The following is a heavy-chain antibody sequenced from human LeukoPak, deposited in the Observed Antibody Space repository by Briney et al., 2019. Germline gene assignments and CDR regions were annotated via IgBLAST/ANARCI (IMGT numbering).Heavy chain of an antibody. CDR3: AREGSFDY. V-gene: IGHV3-7*01. Sequence: GGSLRLSCAASGFTFSSYEMNWVRQAPGKGLEWVANIKQDGSEKYYVDSVKGRFTISRDNAKNSLYLQMNSLRAEDTAVYYCAREGSFDYWGQGTLVTVSS. J-gene: IGHJ4*02. CDR2: IKQDGSEK. CDR1: GFTFSSYE.